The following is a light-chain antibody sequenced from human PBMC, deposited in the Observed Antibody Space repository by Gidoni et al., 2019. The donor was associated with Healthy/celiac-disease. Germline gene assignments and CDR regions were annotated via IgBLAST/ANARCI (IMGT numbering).Light chain of an antibody. CDR2: QDN. CDR1: KLGDKY. CDR3: QAWDSSTVV. J-gene: IGLJ2*01. Sequence: SYELTQPPSVSVSPGQTASITCSGAKLGDKYACWYQQRPGQSPVLLIYQDNKRPSGIPERFSGSNYGNTATLTISGTQAMDEADYYCQAWDSSTVVFAGGTKLTVX. V-gene: IGLV3-1*01.